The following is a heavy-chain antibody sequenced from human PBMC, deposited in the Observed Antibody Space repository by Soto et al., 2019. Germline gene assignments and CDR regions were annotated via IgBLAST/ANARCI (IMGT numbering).Heavy chain of an antibody. CDR2: IYYSGSS. D-gene: IGHD3-10*01. CDR3: ARTSPRGSGPWCAP. CDR1: GGSISSDDYY. V-gene: IGHV4-30-4*01. J-gene: IGHJ5*02. Sequence: SETLSLTCTVSGGSISSDDYYWTWIRQPPGKGLEWIGYIYYSGSSYYNPSLKSRVTISIDTSKNQLSLKLSSVTAADTAVYYCARTSPRGSGPWCAPSGQGTLVTDSA.